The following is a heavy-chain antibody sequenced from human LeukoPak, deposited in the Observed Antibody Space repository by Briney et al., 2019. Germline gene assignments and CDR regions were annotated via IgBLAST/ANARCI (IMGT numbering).Heavy chain of an antibody. CDR1: GFTFSRYW. V-gene: IGHV3-7*01. D-gene: IGHD3-22*01. CDR3: ARDQTATKSYYYDSSGYHDY. Sequence: GGSLRLSCVASGFTFSRYWMSWVRQAPGKGLEWVANIKQDGSEKYYVDSVKGRFTISRDNAKNSLHLQMNSLRAEDTTVYYCARDQTATKSYYYDSSGYHDYWGQGILVTVSS. CDR2: IKQDGSEK. J-gene: IGHJ4*02.